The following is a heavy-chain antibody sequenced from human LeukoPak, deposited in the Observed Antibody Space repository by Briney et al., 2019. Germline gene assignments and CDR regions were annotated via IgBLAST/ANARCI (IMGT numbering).Heavy chain of an antibody. CDR1: GFTFSSYG. D-gene: IGHD1-1*01. V-gene: IGHV3-30*02. CDR2: VRPDGSNK. J-gene: IGHJ4*02. Sequence: GGSLRLSCAASGFTFSSYGMHWVRQAPGKGLEWVAFVRPDGSNKYYADSVKGRFTISRDNAKNSLYLQMNSLRAEDTAVYYCARGQDWNHDYWGQGTLVTVSA. CDR3: ARGQDWNHDY.